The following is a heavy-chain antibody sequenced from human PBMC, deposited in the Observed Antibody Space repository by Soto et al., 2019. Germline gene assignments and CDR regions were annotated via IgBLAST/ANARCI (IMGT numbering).Heavy chain of an antibody. J-gene: IGHJ4*02. D-gene: IGHD1-1*01. CDR2: IGTSGSAT. Sequence: QVRLVESGGGLVKPGGSLRLSCAASRFTFSDYSMSWVRQAPGRGPEWVSYIGTSGSATFYSESVKGRFTVSRDDTMSSLYLQMNSLRVEDAAIYYCVREEPRKGTYFFDYWGQGTLVTVSS. V-gene: IGHV3-11*01. CDR1: RFTFSDYS. CDR3: VREEPRKGTYFFDY.